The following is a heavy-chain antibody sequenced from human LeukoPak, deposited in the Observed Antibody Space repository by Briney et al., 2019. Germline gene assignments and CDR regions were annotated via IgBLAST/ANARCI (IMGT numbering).Heavy chain of an antibody. CDR2: IYHSGST. D-gene: IGHD2-15*01. Sequence: SETLSLTCTVSGYSISSGYYWGWIRQPPGKGLEWIGSIYHSGSTYYNPSLKSRVAISVDTSKNQFSLKLSSVTAADTAVYYCARGGLDIVVVVAATAFDYWGQGTLVTVSS. J-gene: IGHJ4*02. V-gene: IGHV4-38-2*02. CDR1: GYSISSGYY. CDR3: ARGGLDIVVVVAATAFDY.